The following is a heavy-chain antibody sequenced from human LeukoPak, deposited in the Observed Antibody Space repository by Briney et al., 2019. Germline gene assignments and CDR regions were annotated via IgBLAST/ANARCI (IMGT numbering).Heavy chain of an antibody. J-gene: IGHJ4*02. CDR1: GGSISSSNYY. V-gene: IGHV4-39*01. Sequence: SETLSLTCTVSGGSISSSNYYWGWIRQPPGKGLEWIGTIYYSGSTYYNPSLKSRVTISVGTSKNQFSLKLSSVTAADTAVCYCASLTVPLSGPKQFDFWGQGTLVAVSS. D-gene: IGHD2-21*02. CDR2: IYYSGST. CDR3: ASLTVPLSGPKQFDF.